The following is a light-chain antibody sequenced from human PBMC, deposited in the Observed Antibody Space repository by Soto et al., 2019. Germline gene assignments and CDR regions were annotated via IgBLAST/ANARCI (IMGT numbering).Light chain of an antibody. CDR3: LQHNSFPWT. Sequence: DIKMTQSPSSLSASVGDRVTITCRASQGFTNYLTCYQQKPGKAPKRLIYGASNLHSGVPSRFSGSGSGTEFPLTISSLQPEDFETYSCLQHNSFPWTFGQGTKVEIK. V-gene: IGKV1-17*01. CDR1: QGFTNY. CDR2: GAS. J-gene: IGKJ1*01.